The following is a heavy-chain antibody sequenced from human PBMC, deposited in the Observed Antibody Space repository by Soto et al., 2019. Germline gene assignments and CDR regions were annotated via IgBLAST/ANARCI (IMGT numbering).Heavy chain of an antibody. CDR1: GGSISTTSYY. Sequence: QLQLQESGPGLVKPSETLSLTCTVSGGSISTTSYYWGWVRQPPGKGLEWIGTIYYGGTTYYNPTLKSRVTISVDTSKNQFSLKLSSVTAADTAVYYCARLQRWLQLSEYYYGMDVWGQGTTVTVSS. CDR2: IYYGGTT. D-gene: IGHD5-12*01. CDR3: ARLQRWLQLSEYYYGMDV. J-gene: IGHJ6*02. V-gene: IGHV4-39*01.